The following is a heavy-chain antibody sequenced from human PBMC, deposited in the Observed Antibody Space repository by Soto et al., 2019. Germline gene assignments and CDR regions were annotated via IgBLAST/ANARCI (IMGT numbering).Heavy chain of an antibody. CDR3: ARGQRLPDWLDT. V-gene: IGHV4-4*07. CDR1: AGSMNSYY. CDR2: VYTSGGT. J-gene: IGHJ5*02. Sequence: SETLSLPCIPSAGSMNSYYWTWIRQPAGKGLAWIWRVYTSGGTHHNPSLKSRVTISVHTSKNQFSLRLISVTDADTAGYYCARGQRLPDWLDTLGQGTLVTFSA. D-gene: IGHD6-25*01.